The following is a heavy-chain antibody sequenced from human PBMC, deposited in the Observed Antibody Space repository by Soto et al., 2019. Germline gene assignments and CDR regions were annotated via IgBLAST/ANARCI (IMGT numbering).Heavy chain of an antibody. CDR2: IFPNDDK. CDR1: GFSLRNARMG. V-gene: IGHV2-26*01. J-gene: IGHJ3*02. CDR3: APDGAAQWQDAFAI. Sequence: QVTLKESGPVLVKPTETLTLTCTVSGFSLRNARMGVCWLSHPPGKALECLAHIFPNDDKSYSTSLKSSLTISKDISKSQVVLTMTNIDPVDTATYYCAPDGAAQWQDAFAIWGQGTTVTVSS. D-gene: IGHD6-19*01.